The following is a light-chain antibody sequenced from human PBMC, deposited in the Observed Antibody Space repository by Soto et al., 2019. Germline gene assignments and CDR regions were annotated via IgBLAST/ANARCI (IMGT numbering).Light chain of an antibody. CDR2: GAS. J-gene: IGKJ2*01. V-gene: IGKV3-15*01. CDR1: ESLSTY. Sequence: ETVMTQSPATLSVSPGERVTLSCRASESLSTYLAWYQQKPGQAPRLLIYGASTKATGIPARFSGSGSAADFTLTISSLQSEDFAVYYCQSYNDWPFTFGQGTKVDIK. CDR3: QSYNDWPFT.